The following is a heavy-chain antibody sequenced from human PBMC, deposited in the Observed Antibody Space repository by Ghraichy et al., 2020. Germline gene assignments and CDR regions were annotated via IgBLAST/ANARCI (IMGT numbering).Heavy chain of an antibody. CDR2: MNPNSGGT. Sequence: ASVKVSCKASGYTFTDYYMHWVRQVPGQGLEWMGLMNPNSGGTTYAQKFQGRVTMTRDTSISTAYMELSRLTSDDTALYYCSRDVSGSYDYWGQGTLVTVSS. CDR1: GYTFTDYY. J-gene: IGHJ4*02. CDR3: SRDVSGSYDY. D-gene: IGHD1-26*01. V-gene: IGHV1-2*02.